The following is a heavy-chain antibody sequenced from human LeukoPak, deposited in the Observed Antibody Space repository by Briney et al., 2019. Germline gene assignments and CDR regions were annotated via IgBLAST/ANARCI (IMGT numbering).Heavy chain of an antibody. D-gene: IGHD6-19*01. CDR3: AASGWTPGLDY. V-gene: IGHV4-34*01. Sequence: SETLSLTCAIYSGSFSGYYWNWIRQPPGKGLEWIGEINHSGFTNYNPSLNSRVTMSVDTSKNQFSLNLTSVTAADTAVYYCAASGWTPGLDYWGQGTPVTVSA. J-gene: IGHJ4*02. CDR2: INHSGFT. CDR1: SGSFSGYY.